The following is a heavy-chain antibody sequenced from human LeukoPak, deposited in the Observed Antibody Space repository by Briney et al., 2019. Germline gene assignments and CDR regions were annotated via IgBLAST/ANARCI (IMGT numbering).Heavy chain of an antibody. D-gene: IGHD3-10*01. Sequence: ASVKVSCKASGYTFTGYYMHWVRQAPGQGLEWMGWINPNSGGTNYAQKFQGRVTMTRDTSISTAYMELSRLRSDDTAVYYCARDILWSANWFDPWGQGTLVTVFS. V-gene: IGHV1-2*02. CDR3: ARDILWSANWFDP. J-gene: IGHJ5*02. CDR2: INPNSGGT. CDR1: GYTFTGYY.